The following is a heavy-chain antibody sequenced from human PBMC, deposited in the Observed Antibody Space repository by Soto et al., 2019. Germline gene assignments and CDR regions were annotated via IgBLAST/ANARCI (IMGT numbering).Heavy chain of an antibody. D-gene: IGHD3-10*01. CDR3: ARGTSMVRGAPAPVYYYYYYMDV. CDR2: INPNSGGT. CDR1: GYTFTGYY. Sequence: QVQLVQSGAEVKKPGASVKVSCKASGYTFTGYYMHWVRQAPGQGLEWMGWINPNSGGTNYAQKFQGWVTMTRDTSISTAYMELSRLRSDDTAVYYCARGTSMVRGAPAPVYYYYYYMDVWGKGTTVTVSS. V-gene: IGHV1-2*04. J-gene: IGHJ6*03.